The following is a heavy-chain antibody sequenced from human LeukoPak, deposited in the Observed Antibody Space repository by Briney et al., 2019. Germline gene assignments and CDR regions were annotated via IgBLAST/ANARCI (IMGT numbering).Heavy chain of an antibody. CDR3: ARGTGYYYYMDV. J-gene: IGHJ6*03. Sequence: ASVQVSFSASGYTFTSDYIKGVGQAFGKGLEWMGWMNPNSGNTGYAQKLQGRVTMTRNTSISTAYMELSSLRSEDTAVYYCARGTGYYYYMDVWGKGTTVTVSS. V-gene: IGHV1-8*01. CDR2: MNPNSGNT. D-gene: IGHD4-11*01. CDR1: GYTFTSDY.